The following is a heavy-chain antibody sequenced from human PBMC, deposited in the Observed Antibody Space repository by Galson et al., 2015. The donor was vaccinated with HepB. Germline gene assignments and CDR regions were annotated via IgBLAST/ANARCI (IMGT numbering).Heavy chain of an antibody. V-gene: IGHV3-23*01. CDR3: AKDRLSSGTYFFFDS. D-gene: IGHD1-26*01. J-gene: IGHJ4*02. CDR2: ISGSGDRA. Sequence: SLRLSCAASGFTFTPYAMTWVRQAPGKGLEWVSSISGSGDRAYYADSVKGRFTISRDISKNTVSLHMNSLRAEDTAIYYCAKDRLSSGTYFFFDSWGQGTLVTVSS. CDR1: GFTFTPYA.